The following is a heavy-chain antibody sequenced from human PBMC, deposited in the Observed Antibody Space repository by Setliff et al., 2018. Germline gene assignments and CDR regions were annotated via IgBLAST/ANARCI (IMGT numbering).Heavy chain of an antibody. CDR3: ARGRLLYVGDSHYFDN. Sequence: SETLSLTCNVSGASVSSHYWDWIRQPPGKGLEWIGFISYSGITTYNVSLKSRVSISVDTSKNQLSLTLSSVTAADTAVYYCARGRLLYVGDSHYFDNWGQGTLVTVSS. CDR2: ISYSGIT. J-gene: IGHJ4*02. V-gene: IGHV4-59*08. D-gene: IGHD4-17*01. CDR1: GASVSSHY.